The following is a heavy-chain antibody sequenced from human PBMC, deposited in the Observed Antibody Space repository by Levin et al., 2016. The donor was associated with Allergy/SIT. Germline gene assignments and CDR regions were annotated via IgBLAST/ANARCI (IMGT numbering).Heavy chain of an antibody. Sequence: SETLSLTCSVSGGSFSGSPHDWGWIRQPPGKGLEWIGSFYYIGSTYYNPSLKSRVTISVDTSKNQFSLKLRSVTAADTAVYYCATTGRRDEAFDIWGQGTMVTVSS. CDR1: GGSFSGSPHD. J-gene: IGHJ3*02. V-gene: IGHV4-39*07. CDR2: FYYIGST. CDR3: ATTGRRDEAFDI.